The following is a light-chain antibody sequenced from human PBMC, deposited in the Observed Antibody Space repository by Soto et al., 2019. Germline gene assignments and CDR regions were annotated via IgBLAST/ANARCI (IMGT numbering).Light chain of an antibody. CDR3: QQRSNWPLT. CDR1: QSVSSN. V-gene: IGKV3-11*01. Sequence: EIVMTQSPATLSVSPVERATLSGRASQSVSSNLAWYQQKPGQAPRLLIYSVSSRATGIPARFSGSGSGTDFTLTISSLEPEDFAVYYCQQRSNWPLTFGQGTRWRL. J-gene: IGKJ5*01. CDR2: SVS.